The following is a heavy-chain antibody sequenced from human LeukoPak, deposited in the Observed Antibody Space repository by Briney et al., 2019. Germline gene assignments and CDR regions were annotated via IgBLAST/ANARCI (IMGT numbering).Heavy chain of an antibody. J-gene: IGHJ4*02. CDR2: ISGSGDNT. CDR1: GFTFSNYA. Sequence: GGSLRLSCAASGFTFSNYAMSWVRQAPGKGLEWVSAISGSGDNTYCADSVKGRFTISRDNSRNTLYLQMNSLRGDDTAVYYCAKDVGKWESLHFFDYWGQGTLVTVSS. CDR3: AKDVGKWESLHFFDY. D-gene: IGHD1-26*01. V-gene: IGHV3-23*01.